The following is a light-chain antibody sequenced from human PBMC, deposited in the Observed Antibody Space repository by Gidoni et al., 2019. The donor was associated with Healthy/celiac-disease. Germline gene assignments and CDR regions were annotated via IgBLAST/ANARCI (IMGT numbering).Light chain of an antibody. CDR2: EVS. CDR3: SSYTSSSTLV. V-gene: IGLV2-14*01. J-gene: IGLJ1*01. CDR1: SSDVGGYNY. Sequence: QSALTQPASVSGSPGPSITISCTGTSSDVGGYNYVSCYQQHPVKAPKLMIYEVSNRPSGVSNRFSGSKSGNTASLTISGLQAEDEADYYCSSYTSSSTLVFGTGTKVTVL.